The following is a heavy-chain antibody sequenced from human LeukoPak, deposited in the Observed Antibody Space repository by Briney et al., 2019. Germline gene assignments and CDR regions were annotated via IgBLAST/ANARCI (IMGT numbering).Heavy chain of an antibody. CDR1: GFTFSDYA. CDR3: VKTSGSYYYDF. D-gene: IGHD1-26*01. J-gene: IGHJ4*02. V-gene: IGHV3-64D*06. CDR2: ITSSGGGT. Sequence: GGSLRLSCSVSGFTFSDYAMHWVRQAPGKGLEYVSAITSSGGGTYYAGSVKGRFTISRDNSKNTLYLQMTSLRAEDTAVYYCVKTSGSYYYDFWGQGTLVTVSS.